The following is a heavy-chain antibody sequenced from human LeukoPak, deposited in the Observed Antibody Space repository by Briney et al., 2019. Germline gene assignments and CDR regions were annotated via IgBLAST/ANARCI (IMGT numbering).Heavy chain of an antibody. CDR3: AKAIAATGRWWIFDY. CDR1: GFTFSNYA. CDR2: ISGSGGTT. V-gene: IGHV3-23*01. D-gene: IGHD6-13*01. Sequence: GGSLRLSCAVSGFTFSNYAMSWVRQAPGKGLEWVSSISGSGGTTYPADSVKGRFTISRDNSKNTVSLQMNSLRAEDTAVYYCAKAIAATGRWWIFDYWGQGTLVTVSS. J-gene: IGHJ4*02.